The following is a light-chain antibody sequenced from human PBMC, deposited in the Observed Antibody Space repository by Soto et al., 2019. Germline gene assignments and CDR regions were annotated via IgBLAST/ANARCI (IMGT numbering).Light chain of an antibody. Sequence: EIVMTQSPATLSVSPVERATLSCRASQGVSSNLAWYQQKPGQAPRLLIYGASTRATGIPARFSGRGSGTEFTLTISSLQSEDFAVYYCQQYNNWPYTFGQGTKLEIK. V-gene: IGKV3-15*01. CDR1: QGVSSN. CDR2: GAS. J-gene: IGKJ2*01. CDR3: QQYNNWPYT.